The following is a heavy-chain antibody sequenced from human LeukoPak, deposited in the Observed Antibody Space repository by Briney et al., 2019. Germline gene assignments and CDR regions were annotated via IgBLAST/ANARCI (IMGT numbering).Heavy chain of an antibody. CDR2: ISNDGSNK. V-gene: IGHV3-30*18. Sequence: GASLRLSCVASGFTFSSYGMHWVRQAAGKGREWVAVISNDGSNKYYADSVKGRFTISRDNSKNTLYRQMNSLRAEDTSVYYCAKGRCAFDIWGQGTMVTVSS. D-gene: IGHD4-17*01. CDR3: AKGRCAFDI. CDR1: GFTFSSYG. J-gene: IGHJ3*02.